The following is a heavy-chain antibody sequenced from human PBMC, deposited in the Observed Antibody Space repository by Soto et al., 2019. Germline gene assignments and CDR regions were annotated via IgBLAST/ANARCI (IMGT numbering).Heavy chain of an antibody. V-gene: IGHV1-69*13. CDR1: GGTFSSYA. Sequence: SVKVSCKASGGTFSSYAISWVRQAPGQGLEWMGGIIPIFGTANYAQKFQGRVTITADESTSTAYMELSSLRSEDTAVYYCASGGGAYSSHRGYYYYGMDVWGQGTTVTVSS. CDR2: IIPIFGTA. D-gene: IGHD6-13*01. CDR3: ASGGGAYSSHRGYYYYGMDV. J-gene: IGHJ6*02.